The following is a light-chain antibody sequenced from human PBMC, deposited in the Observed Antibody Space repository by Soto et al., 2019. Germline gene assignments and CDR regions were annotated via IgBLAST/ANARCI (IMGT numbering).Light chain of an antibody. J-gene: IGLJ2*01. V-gene: IGLV2-14*03. CDR1: SSDVGGSDY. CDR3: CSSTSTSTLLV. CDR2: DVT. Sequence: QSALTQPASVSGSPGQSITISCTGTSSDVGGSDYVSWYQQHPGKAPTLIIYDVTSRPSGVSYRFSGSKSANTASLTISELQVEDEADYFCCSSTSTSTLLVFGGGTQLTVL.